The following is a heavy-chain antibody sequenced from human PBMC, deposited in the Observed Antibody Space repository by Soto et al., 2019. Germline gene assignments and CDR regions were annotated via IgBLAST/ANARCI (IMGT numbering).Heavy chain of an antibody. V-gene: IGHV4-61*01. J-gene: IGHJ5*02. CDR2: ISYSGST. CDR1: GTSVSSNSYH. Sequence: SETLSLTCTVSGTSVSSNSYHWSWIRQPPGRGLEWIGYISYSGSTNYNPSLKSRVTISVDTSKNQFSLKLSSVTAADTAVYYCARFPYGGGDWFDPWGQGTLVTVSS. CDR3: ARFPYGGGDWFDP. D-gene: IGHD3-10*01.